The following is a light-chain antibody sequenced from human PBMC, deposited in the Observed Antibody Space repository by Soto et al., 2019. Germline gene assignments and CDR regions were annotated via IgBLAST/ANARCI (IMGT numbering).Light chain of an antibody. V-gene: IGKV3-20*01. CDR2: GAS. CDR1: QIVNSN. J-gene: IGKJ1*01. CDR3: QQYGGSPRT. Sequence: ETVKTQYPAARRMFKGKRATLSCRASQIVNSNLAWYQQKRGQAPRLLIHGASSRATGIPDRFSGSGSGTDFTLTISRLEPEDFAVYYCQQYGGSPRTFGQVT.